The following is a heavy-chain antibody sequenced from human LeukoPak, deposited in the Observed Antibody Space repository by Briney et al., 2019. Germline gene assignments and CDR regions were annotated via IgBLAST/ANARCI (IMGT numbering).Heavy chain of an antibody. CDR3: ARDRRVRGVPQLDY. CDR2: IYYSGST. Sequence: SETLSLTCTVSGGSISSYYWSWIRQPPGKGLEWIGYIYYSGSTNYNPSLKSRVTISVDTSKNQFSLKLSSVTAADTAVYYCARDRRVRGVPQLDYWGQGTMVTVSP. J-gene: IGHJ3*01. D-gene: IGHD3-10*01. CDR1: GGSISSYY. V-gene: IGHV4-59*01.